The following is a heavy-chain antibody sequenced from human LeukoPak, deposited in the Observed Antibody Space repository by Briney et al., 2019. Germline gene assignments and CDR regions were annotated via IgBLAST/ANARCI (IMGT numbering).Heavy chain of an antibody. CDR1: GYTFTGYY. CDR2: INPNSGGT. D-gene: IGHD3-3*01. Sequence: GASVKVSCKASGYTFTGYYMHWVRQAPGQGLEWMGWINPNSGGTNYAQKFQGRVTMTRDTSISTAYMELSRLRSDDTAVYYCARGSDDFWSGYSPSYWGQGTLVPVSS. V-gene: IGHV1-2*02. J-gene: IGHJ4*02. CDR3: ARGSDDFWSGYSPSY.